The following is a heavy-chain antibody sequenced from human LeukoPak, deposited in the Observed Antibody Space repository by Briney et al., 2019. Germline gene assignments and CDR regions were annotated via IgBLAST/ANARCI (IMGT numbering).Heavy chain of an antibody. CDR1: GGSISSHY. J-gene: IGHJ3*02. V-gene: IGHV4-59*11. Sequence: SETLSLTCTVSGGSISSHYWSWIRQPPGKGLEWIGYIYYSGSTNYNPSLKSRVTISVDTSKNQFSLKLSSVTAADTAVYYCARDCSGGSCELDAFDIWGQGTMVTVSS. D-gene: IGHD2-15*01. CDR3: ARDCSGGSCELDAFDI. CDR2: IYYSGST.